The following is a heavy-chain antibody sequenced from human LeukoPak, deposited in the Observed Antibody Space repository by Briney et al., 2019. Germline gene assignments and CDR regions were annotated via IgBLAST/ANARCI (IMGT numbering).Heavy chain of an antibody. J-gene: IGHJ4*02. CDR3: AKEPSYYYDSSGWPPAYYFDY. CDR2: ISYDGSNK. D-gene: IGHD3-22*01. CDR1: GFTFSSYG. V-gene: IGHV3-30*18. Sequence: GGSLRLSCAASGFTFSSYGMHWVRQAPGKGLEWVAVISYDGSNKYYADSVKGRFTISRDNSKNTLYLQMNSLRAEDTAVYYCAKEPSYYYDSSGWPPAYYFDYWGQGTLVTVSS.